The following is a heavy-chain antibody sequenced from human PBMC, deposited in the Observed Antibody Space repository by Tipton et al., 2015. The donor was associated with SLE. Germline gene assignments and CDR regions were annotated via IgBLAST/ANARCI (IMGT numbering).Heavy chain of an antibody. J-gene: IGHJ6*02. V-gene: IGHV4-61*02. D-gene: IGHD3-22*01. CDR2: IYTSGST. CDR1: GGSISSGSYY. Sequence: TLSLTCTVSGGSISSGSYYWSWIRQPAGKGLEWIGRIYTSGSTNYNPSLKSRVTISVDTSKNQFSLKLSSVTAADTAVYYCARVRYYYDSKGMDVWGQGP. CDR3: ARVRYYYDSKGMDV.